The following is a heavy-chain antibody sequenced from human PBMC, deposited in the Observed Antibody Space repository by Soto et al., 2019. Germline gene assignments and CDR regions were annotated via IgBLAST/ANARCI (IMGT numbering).Heavy chain of an antibody. Sequence: QVQLVQSGAEVKKPGASVKVSCKASGYTFTSYGISWVRQAPGQGLEWMGWISAYNGNTNYAQKLQGRVTMTTDTXTXXGYMELRSLRSDDTAVYYCASDQKKYCGGDCYSDYWGQGTLVTVSS. CDR1: GYTFTSYG. D-gene: IGHD2-21*02. CDR2: ISAYNGNT. CDR3: ASDQKKYCGGDCYSDY. V-gene: IGHV1-18*01. J-gene: IGHJ4*02.